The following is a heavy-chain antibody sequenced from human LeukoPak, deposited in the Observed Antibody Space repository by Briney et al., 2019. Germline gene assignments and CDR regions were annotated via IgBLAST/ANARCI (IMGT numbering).Heavy chain of an antibody. J-gene: IGHJ5*02. V-gene: IGHV1-46*01. D-gene: IGHD1-26*01. CDR3: ARDNSVGETAWWFDP. Sequence: ASVKVSCKASGYTFTSYYMHWVRQAPGQGLEWMGIINPSGGSTSYAQKFQGRLTMTRDMFTSTDYMELTSLTSDDTAVYYCARDNSVGETAWWFDPWGQGTLVIVSS. CDR1: GYTFTSYY. CDR2: INPSGGST.